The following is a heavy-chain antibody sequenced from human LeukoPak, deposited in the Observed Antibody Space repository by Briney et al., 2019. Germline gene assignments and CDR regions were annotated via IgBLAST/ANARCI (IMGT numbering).Heavy chain of an antibody. CDR2: IYPGDSDT. CDR3: ASHSEDDGFDI. CDR1: GYSFTSYW. J-gene: IGHJ3*02. Sequence: GESLKISCKGSGYSFTSYWIGWVRQMPGNGLEWMGIIYPGDSDTRYSPSFQGQVTISADKSISTAYLQWNSLKASDTAMYYCASHSEDDGFDIWGQGTMVTVSS. D-gene: IGHD6-19*01. V-gene: IGHV5-51*01.